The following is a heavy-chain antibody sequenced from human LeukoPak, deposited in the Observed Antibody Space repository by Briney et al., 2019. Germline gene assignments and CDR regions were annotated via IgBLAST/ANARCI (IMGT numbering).Heavy chain of an antibody. Sequence: GGSLRLSCAASGFTVSSNYMSWVRQAPGKGLEWVSVIYSGGSTYYADSVKGRFTISRDNSKNTLYLQMNSLRAEDTAVYYCARATEGYGYYYYGMDVWGQGTTVTVSS. D-gene: IGHD5-12*01. CDR2: IYSGGST. V-gene: IGHV3-53*01. J-gene: IGHJ6*02. CDR1: GFTVSSNY. CDR3: ARATEGYGYYYYGMDV.